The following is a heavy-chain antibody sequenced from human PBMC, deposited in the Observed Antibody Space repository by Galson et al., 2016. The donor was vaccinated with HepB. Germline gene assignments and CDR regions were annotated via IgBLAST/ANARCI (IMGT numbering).Heavy chain of an antibody. Sequence: SLRLSCAASGFIFRSYWMSWVSQAPGKGLEWVANINQDGSEKYYVDPVKGRVTISRDNAKNSLYLQMNSLSAEDTAVYYCARAYSRLGRWRLLYYFDYCGQGTLVTVSS. CDR3: ARAYSRLGRWRLLYYFDY. CDR1: GFIFRSYW. J-gene: IGHJ4*02. V-gene: IGHV3-7*01. CDR2: INQDGSEK. D-gene: IGHD2/OR15-2a*01.